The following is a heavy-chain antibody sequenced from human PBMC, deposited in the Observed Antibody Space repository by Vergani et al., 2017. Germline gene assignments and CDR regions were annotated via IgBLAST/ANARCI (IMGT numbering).Heavy chain of an antibody. CDR3: ASKRGACRAAYCHSYDF. D-gene: IGHD2-15*01. CDR1: GDSVISTDYH. J-gene: IGHJ4*02. V-gene: IGHV4-39*01. Sequence: QVQLQESGPGLVKTSETLSLPCTVSGDSVISTDYHWGWIRQPPGKGLEWIGSMDYSGSTSYNPSLESRISISFETPKNQFSPRLTSVTAADTAVYYCASKRGACRAAYCHSYDFWGPGTLVGVSS. CDR2: MDYSGST.